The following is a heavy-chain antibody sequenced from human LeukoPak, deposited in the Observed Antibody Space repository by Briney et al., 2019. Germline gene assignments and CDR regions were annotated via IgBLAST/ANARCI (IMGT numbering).Heavy chain of an antibody. J-gene: IGHJ4*02. Sequence: NPSETLSLTCTVSGSSISSYYWSWIRQPPGKGLGWIGYIYTSGSTNYNPSLKSRVTISVDTSKNQFSLKLSSVTAADTAVYYCARHVLAARTFDYWGQGTLVTVSS. CDR3: ARHVLAARTFDY. CDR1: GSSISSYY. V-gene: IGHV4-4*09. CDR2: IYTSGST. D-gene: IGHD6-6*01.